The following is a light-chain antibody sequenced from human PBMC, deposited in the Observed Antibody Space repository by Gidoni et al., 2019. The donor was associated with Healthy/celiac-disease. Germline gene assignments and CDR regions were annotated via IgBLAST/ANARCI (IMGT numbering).Light chain of an antibody. J-gene: IGLJ2*01. V-gene: IGLV3-1*01. CDR2: QDS. Sequence: YELTQPPSVSVSPGQTASITCSGDKVGDKYACWYQQKPGQSPVLVIYQDSKRPSGIPERFSGSNSGNTATLTISGTQAMDEADYYCQAWDSSAVVFGGGTKLTVL. CDR1: KVGDKY. CDR3: QAWDSSAVV.